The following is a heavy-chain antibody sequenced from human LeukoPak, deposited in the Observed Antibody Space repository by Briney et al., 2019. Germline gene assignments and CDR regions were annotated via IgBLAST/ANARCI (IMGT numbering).Heavy chain of an antibody. D-gene: IGHD3-22*01. CDR2: ISSSSSTI. J-gene: IGHJ4*02. Sequence: GGSLRLSCAASGFTFSSYAMHWVRQAPGKGLEWVSYISSSSSTIYYADSVKGRFTISRDNAKNSLYLQMNSLRAEDTAVYYCARGSTYYDSSGQVPFDYWGQGTLVTVSS. CDR1: GFTFSSYA. V-gene: IGHV3-48*01. CDR3: ARGSTYYDSSGQVPFDY.